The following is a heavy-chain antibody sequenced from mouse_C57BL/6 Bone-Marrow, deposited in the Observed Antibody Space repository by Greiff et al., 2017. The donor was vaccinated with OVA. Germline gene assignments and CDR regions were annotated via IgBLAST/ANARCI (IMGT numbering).Heavy chain of an antibody. CDR3: TSDSNYFDY. J-gene: IGHJ2*01. D-gene: IGHD2-5*01. CDR2: IDPENGDT. CDR1: GFNIKDDY. V-gene: IGHV14-4*01. Sequence: EVKLMESGAELVRPGASVKLSCTASGFNIKDDYMHWVKQRPEQGLEWIGWIDPENGDTEYASKFQGKATITADTSSNTAYLQLSRLTSEDTAVYYRTSDSNYFDYWGQGTTLTVSS.